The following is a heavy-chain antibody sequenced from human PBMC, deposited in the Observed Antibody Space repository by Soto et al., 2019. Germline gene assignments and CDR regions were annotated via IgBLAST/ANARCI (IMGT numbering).Heavy chain of an antibody. J-gene: IGHJ4*02. Sequence: LSLTCTVSGGSVSSGSYYWSWIRQPPGKGLEWIGYIYYSGSTNYNPSLKSRVTISVDTSKNQFSLRLSSVTAADTAVYYCARDLGYGGDGFDYWGQGTLVT. D-gene: IGHD4-17*01. CDR2: IYYSGST. CDR1: GGSVSSGSYY. CDR3: ARDLGYGGDGFDY. V-gene: IGHV4-61*01.